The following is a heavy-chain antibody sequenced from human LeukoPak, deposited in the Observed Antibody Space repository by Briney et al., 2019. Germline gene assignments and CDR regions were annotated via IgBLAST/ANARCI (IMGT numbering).Heavy chain of an antibody. Sequence: PSETLSLTCTVSGSSISSYYWSWIRQPPGKGLEWLGYIYYSGSTNYNPSLKSRVTISVDTSKNQFSLKLSSVTAADTAVYYCARVFKGLVGVFDYWGQGTLVTVSS. CDR1: GSSISSYY. D-gene: IGHD6-19*01. CDR2: IYYSGST. CDR3: ARVFKGLVGVFDY. J-gene: IGHJ4*02. V-gene: IGHV4-59*01.